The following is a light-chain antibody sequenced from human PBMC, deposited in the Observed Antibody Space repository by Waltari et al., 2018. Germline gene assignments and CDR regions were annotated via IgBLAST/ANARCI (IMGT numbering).Light chain of an antibody. J-gene: IGLJ1*01. CDR2: EAS. V-gene: IGLV2-8*01. CDR3: SSYAGSSNFV. Sequence: QSALTQPPSASGSPGQSVTISCTGTSSDVGGYKYVSWYKQLPGKAPILIIYEASERPPGVPDRFSGSKSGNTASLTVSGLQAEDEADYYCSSYAGSSNFVFGTGTKVTVL. CDR1: SSDVGGYKY.